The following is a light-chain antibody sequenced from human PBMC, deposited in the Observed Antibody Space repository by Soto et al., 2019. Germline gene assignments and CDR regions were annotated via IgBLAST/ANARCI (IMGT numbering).Light chain of an antibody. CDR2: GAS. Sequence: IQLTQSPSSLSASVGDRVTITCRASQGITTYLAWYQQKPGKAPELLIYGASSLERGVPSRFSGSGSGTDFTLTISSLQPEDFASYYCQQLNSYPLTFGGGTKVEIK. V-gene: IGKV1-9*01. CDR1: QGITTY. J-gene: IGKJ4*01. CDR3: QQLNSYPLT.